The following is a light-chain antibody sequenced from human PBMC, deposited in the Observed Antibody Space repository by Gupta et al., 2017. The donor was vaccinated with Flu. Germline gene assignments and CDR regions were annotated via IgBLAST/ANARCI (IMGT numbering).Light chain of an antibody. CDR2: LGS. CDR3: MQALQTPVT. J-gene: IGKJ5*01. Sequence: DIVMTQSPLSLPVTPGGPASISCRSSQSPLHSNGYNYLDWYLQKTGQSPQLLIYLGSNQPSGVPDRFSGSGSGTDFTLKISRVEAEDVGVYYCMQALQTPVTFGQGTRLEIK. CDR1: QSPLHSNGYNY. V-gene: IGKV2-28*01.